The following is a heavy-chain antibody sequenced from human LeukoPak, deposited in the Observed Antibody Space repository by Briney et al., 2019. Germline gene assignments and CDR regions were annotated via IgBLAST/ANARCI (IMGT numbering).Heavy chain of an antibody. Sequence: GRSLRLSRAASGFTFSSFAVHWVRQAPGKGLEWLAVISDNGRDRSYADSVEGRFTISRDNSKNTLYMEMNSLRGDDTAVYYCARAQGGASWNPYYYYLDVWGKGTTVTVSS. CDR2: ISDNGRDR. D-gene: IGHD2-21*01. J-gene: IGHJ6*03. V-gene: IGHV3-30*01. CDR1: GFTFSSFA. CDR3: ARAQGGASWNPYYYYLDV.